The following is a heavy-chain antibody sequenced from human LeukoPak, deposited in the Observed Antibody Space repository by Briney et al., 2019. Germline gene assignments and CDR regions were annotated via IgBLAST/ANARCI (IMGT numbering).Heavy chain of an antibody. CDR3: ARALAVAGYY. CDR2: ISGGGGST. CDR1: GFTFSSYA. Sequence: GGSLRLSCAASGFTFSSYAMTWVRQAPGKGLEWVSTISGGGGSTYYADSVKGRFTISRDNSKNTLYLQMNSLRAEDTAVYYCARALAVAGYYWGQGTLVTVSS. D-gene: IGHD6-19*01. V-gene: IGHV3-23*01. J-gene: IGHJ4*02.